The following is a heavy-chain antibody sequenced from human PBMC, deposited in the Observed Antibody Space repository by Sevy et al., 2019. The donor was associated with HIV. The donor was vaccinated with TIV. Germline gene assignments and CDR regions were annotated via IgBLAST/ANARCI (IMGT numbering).Heavy chain of an antibody. CDR1: GFRFSSYG. Sequence: GGSLRLSCAASGFRFSSYGMNWVRQAPDKGLEWVAFLPYDGSKEDYADSVKGRFTISRDNSKNTLYLQMSSLRAEDTAVYYCTKDMVTFGGIIANSPGGFDMWGLGTMVTVSS. CDR2: LPYDGSKE. V-gene: IGHV3-30*02. CDR3: TKDMVTFGGIIANSPGGFDM. J-gene: IGHJ3*02. D-gene: IGHD3-16*02.